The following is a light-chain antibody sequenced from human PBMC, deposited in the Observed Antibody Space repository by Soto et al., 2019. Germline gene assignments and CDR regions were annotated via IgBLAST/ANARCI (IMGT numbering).Light chain of an antibody. J-gene: IGKJ1*01. CDR3: QQYNSYSRT. V-gene: IGKV1-5*03. CDR2: KAS. CDR1: QSISSW. Sequence: DIQMTQSPSTLSASVGDRVTITCRASQSISSWLAWYQQKPGKAPKLLIYKASSLESGVPSRFSGSGSGTEFTLTISSLQPDDFATEYCQQYNSYSRTFVQGTKVEIK.